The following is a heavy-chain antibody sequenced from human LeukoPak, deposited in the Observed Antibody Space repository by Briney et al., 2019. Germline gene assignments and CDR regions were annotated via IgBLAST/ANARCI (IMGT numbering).Heavy chain of an antibody. D-gene: IGHD2-2*01. CDR2: IIPIFGTA. V-gene: IGHV1-69*13. J-gene: IGHJ4*02. CDR1: GGTFSSYA. Sequence: GASVKVSCKASGGTFSSYAISWVRQAPGQGLEWMGGIIPIFGTANYAQKFQGRVTITADESTSTAYMELSSLRSEDTAVYYCARVVPAAHDGYYFDYWGQGTLVTVSS. CDR3: ARVVPAAHDGYYFDY.